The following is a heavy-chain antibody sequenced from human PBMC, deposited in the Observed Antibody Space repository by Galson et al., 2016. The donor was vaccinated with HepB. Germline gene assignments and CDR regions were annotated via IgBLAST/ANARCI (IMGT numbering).Heavy chain of an antibody. CDR2: MNPSSANT. V-gene: IGHV1-8*01. CDR3: ARGIRNLLYSDY. Sequence: SVKVSCKASGYTFTNYDITWVRQAPGQGLEWMGWMNPSSANTGYAQKFRGRVTMTRDTSISTAFMELSSLTSEDTAIYYCARGIRNLLYSDYWAQGTRVTGSS. D-gene: IGHD1-14*01. J-gene: IGHJ4*02. CDR1: GYTFTNYD.